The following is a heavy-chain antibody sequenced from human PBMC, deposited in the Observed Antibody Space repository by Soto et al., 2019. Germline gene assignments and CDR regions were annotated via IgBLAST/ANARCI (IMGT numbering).Heavy chain of an antibody. Sequence: SVKVSCKASGFTFTSAAVQWLRLSRGQRLEWIGWIVVGSGNTNCAQKFQERVTITRDMSTSTAYMELSSLRSEDTSVYYCAARSGATRYYFDYWGQGTLVTVSS. CDR1: GFTFTSAA. V-gene: IGHV1-58*01. J-gene: IGHJ4*02. CDR3: AARSGATRYYFDY. D-gene: IGHD1-26*01. CDR2: IVVGSGNT.